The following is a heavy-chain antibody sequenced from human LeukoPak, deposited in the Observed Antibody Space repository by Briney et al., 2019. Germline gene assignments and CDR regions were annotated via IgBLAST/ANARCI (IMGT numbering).Heavy chain of an antibody. V-gene: IGHV3-30*03. CDR1: GFSFSDSG. D-gene: IGHD2-2*02. J-gene: IGHJ6*02. Sequence: GRSLRLSCAASGFSFSDSGMHWIRQVPGKGLVWMAFLSKDGSDEYYADSVEGRFTISRDNSKSTLYLQMSSLRAEDTAVYFCARGRDCSSTSCYSGYYYYGMDVWGQGTTVTVSS. CDR2: LSKDGSDE. CDR3: ARGRDCSSTSCYSGYYYYGMDV.